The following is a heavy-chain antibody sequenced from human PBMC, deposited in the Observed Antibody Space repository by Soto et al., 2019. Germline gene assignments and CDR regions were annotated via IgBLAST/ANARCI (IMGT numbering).Heavy chain of an antibody. J-gene: IGHJ6*02. CDR1: GGTFSSYA. Sequence: SVKVSCKASGGTFSSYAISWVRQAPGQGLEWMGGIIPIFGTANYAQKFQGRVTITADESTSTAYMELSSLRSEDTAVYYCARDFYYYYGMDVWGQGTTVTVSS. CDR3: ARDFYYYYGMDV. V-gene: IGHV1-69*13. CDR2: IIPIFGTA.